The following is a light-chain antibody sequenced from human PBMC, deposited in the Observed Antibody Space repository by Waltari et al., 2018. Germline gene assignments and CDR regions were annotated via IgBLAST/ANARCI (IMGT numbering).Light chain of an antibody. CDR2: GES. V-gene: IGKV3-15*01. CDR1: QSVSSN. Sequence: IVMTQSPATLSVSPGERATLSCRASQSVSSNLAWYQQKPGQAPRLLIFGESTRATGLPARFSGSGSGTEFTLTISSLQSEDFAGYYCQQYSEWPRTFGQGTKLEI. J-gene: IGKJ2*01. CDR3: QQYSEWPRT.